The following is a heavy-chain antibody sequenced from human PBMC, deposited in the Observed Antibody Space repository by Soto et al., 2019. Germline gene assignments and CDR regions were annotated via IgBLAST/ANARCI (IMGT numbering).Heavy chain of an antibody. CDR2: ISAYNGNT. J-gene: IGHJ6*02. CDR1: GYTCTSYG. V-gene: IGHV1-18*01. D-gene: IGHD5-18*01. CDR3: ARDTDMVLYYYYHYGMDV. Sequence: ASVKVSCKASGYTCTSYGISWVRHAPGQGVEWMGWISAYNGNTNYAQKLKGRVTMTTDTSTSTAYMELRSLRSDDTALYYCARDTDMVLYYYYHYGMDVWGQGTTVTVSS.